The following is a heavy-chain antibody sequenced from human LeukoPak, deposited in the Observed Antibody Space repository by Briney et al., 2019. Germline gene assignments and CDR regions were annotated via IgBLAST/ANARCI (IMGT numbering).Heavy chain of an antibody. V-gene: IGHV1-69*05. CDR3: ARLYSGSYYGEAPDY. CDR2: VIPIFGTA. J-gene: IGHJ4*02. Sequence: GASVKVSCKASGGTFSSYAISWVRQAPGQGLEWMGGVIPIFGTANYAQKFQGRVTITTDESTSTAYMELSSLRSEDTAVYYCARLYSGSYYGEAPDYWGQGTLVTVSS. CDR1: GGTFSSYA. D-gene: IGHD1-26*01.